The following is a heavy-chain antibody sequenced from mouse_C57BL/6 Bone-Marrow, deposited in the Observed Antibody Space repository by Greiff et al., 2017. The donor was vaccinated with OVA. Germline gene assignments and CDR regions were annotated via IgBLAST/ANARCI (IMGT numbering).Heavy chain of an antibody. D-gene: IGHD1-1*02. Sequence: VQLQQSGAEVVRPGASVKLSCKASGYTFTDHYINWVKQRPGQGLEWIARIYPGSGNTYYNEKFKGKATLTAEKSSNTAYMQLSILTSTDSAVYIGACDGGYFFEYGGQGTTLTVSA. CDR3: ACDGGYFFEY. CDR2: IYPGSGNT. J-gene: IGHJ2*01. V-gene: IGHV1-76*01. CDR1: GYTFTDHY.